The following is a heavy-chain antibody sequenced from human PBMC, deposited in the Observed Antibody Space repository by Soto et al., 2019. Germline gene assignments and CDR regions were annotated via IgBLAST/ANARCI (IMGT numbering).Heavy chain of an antibody. J-gene: IGHJ5*02. D-gene: IGHD3-9*01. CDR3: ARVYYDILTGSHLRWFDP. Sequence: ASVKVSCKASGYTFTSYATHWVRQAPGQRLEWMGWINAGNGNTKYSQKFQGRVTITRDTSASTAYMELSSLRSEDTAVYYCARVYYDILTGSHLRWFDPWGQGALVTVSS. CDR2: INAGNGNT. CDR1: GYTFTSYA. V-gene: IGHV1-3*01.